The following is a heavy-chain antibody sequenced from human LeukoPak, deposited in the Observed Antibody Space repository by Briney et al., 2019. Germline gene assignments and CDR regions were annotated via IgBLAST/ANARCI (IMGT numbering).Heavy chain of an antibody. J-gene: IGHJ5*02. D-gene: IGHD6-19*01. CDR1: GGSISSYY. CDR2: IYYSGST. CDR3: ARAAVAGRGPWFDP. V-gene: IGHV4-59*01. Sequence: SETLSLTCTVSGGSISSYYWSWIRQPPGKGLEWIGYIYYSGSTNYNPSLKSRVIISVDTSKNQFSLKLSSVTAADTAVYYCARAAVAGRGPWFDPWGQGTLVTVSS.